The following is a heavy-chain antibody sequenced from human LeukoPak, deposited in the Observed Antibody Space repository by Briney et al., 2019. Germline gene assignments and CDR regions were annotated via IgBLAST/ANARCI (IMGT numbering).Heavy chain of an antibody. CDR1: GFTFSSYA. Sequence: PGGSLRLSCAASGFTFSSYAMSWVRQAPGKGLEWVSAISGSGGSTYYADSVKGRFTIPRDNSKNTLYLQMNSLRAEDTAVYYCAKPSDFWSGYFIHYFDYWGQGTLVTVSS. D-gene: IGHD3-3*01. V-gene: IGHV3-23*01. J-gene: IGHJ4*02. CDR2: ISGSGGST. CDR3: AKPSDFWSGYFIHYFDY.